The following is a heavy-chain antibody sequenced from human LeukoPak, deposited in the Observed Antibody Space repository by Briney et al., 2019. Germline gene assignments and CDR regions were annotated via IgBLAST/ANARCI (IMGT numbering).Heavy chain of an antibody. CDR3: AREGGLQLWGFGY. CDR2: ISSSSSYI. D-gene: IGHD5-18*01. Sequence: GGSLRLSSAASGFSFSSHGMSWVRQAPGKGLEWVSSISSSSSYIYYADSVKGRFTISRDNAKNSLYLQMNSLRAEDTAVYYCAREGGLQLWGFGYWGQGTLVTVSS. CDR1: GFSFSSHG. V-gene: IGHV3-21*01. J-gene: IGHJ4*02.